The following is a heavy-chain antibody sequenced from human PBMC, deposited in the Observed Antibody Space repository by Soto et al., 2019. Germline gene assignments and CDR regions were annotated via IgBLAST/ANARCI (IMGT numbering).Heavy chain of an antibody. CDR2: IGGGGTDT. J-gene: IGHJ5*01. Sequence: DVQLLESGGGLVQPGGSLTLSCAASRFTFSDFAMSWVRQAPGKGLEWVSSIGGGGTDTYYADSVKGRFTISRDNSKNTLYLQMDSLRDEDTPVYYCAKDAVPYNGKWDWFDSWGQGTLVIVSS. D-gene: IGHD1-20*01. V-gene: IGHV3-23*01. CDR1: RFTFSDFA. CDR3: AKDAVPYNGKWDWFDS.